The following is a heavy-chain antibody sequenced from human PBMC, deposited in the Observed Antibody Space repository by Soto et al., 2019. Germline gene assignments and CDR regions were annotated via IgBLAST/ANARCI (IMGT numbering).Heavy chain of an antibody. CDR2: IWYAGSNK. D-gene: IGHD3-22*01. J-gene: IGHJ6*02. CDR1: GFTFSSYG. CDR3: ARAEGEYYYDSSGYFELYGMDV. Sequence: QVQLVESGGGVVQPGRSLRLSCAASGFTFSSYGMHWVRQAPGKGLEWVAVIWYAGSNKYYADSVKGRFTISRDNSKNTLYLQMNSVRAEDTAVYYCARAEGEYYYDSSGYFELYGMDVWGQGTTVTVSS. V-gene: IGHV3-33*01.